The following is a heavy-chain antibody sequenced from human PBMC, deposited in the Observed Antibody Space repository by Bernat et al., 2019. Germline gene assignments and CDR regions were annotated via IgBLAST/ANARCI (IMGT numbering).Heavy chain of an antibody. D-gene: IGHD1-1*01. V-gene: IGHV3-23*01. CDR2: ISAGGGST. Sequence: EVQLLESGGDLVQPGGSLRLSCAASGFTFSSYAMNWVRQAPGKGLEWVSAISAGGGSTYYADSVKGRFTISRDTSKNTLYLQMNGLRAEDTAVYYCSKDHNDYFYGLDIWGQGTTVTVSS. CDR3: SKDHNDYFYGLDI. J-gene: IGHJ6*02. CDR1: GFTFSSYA.